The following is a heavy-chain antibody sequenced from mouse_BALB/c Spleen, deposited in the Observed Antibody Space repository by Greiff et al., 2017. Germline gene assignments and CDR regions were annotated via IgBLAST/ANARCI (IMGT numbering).Heavy chain of an antibody. CDR3: ARDYDYDGNAMDY. V-gene: IGHV1-14*01. CDR1: GYTFTSYV. CDR2: INPYNDGT. Sequence: VQLKESGPELVKPGASVKMSCKASGYTFTSYVMHWVKQKPGQGLEWIGYINPYNDGTKYNEKFKGKATLTSDKSSSTAYMELSSLTSEDSAVYYCARDYDYDGNAMDYWGQGTSVTVSS. D-gene: IGHD2-4*01. J-gene: IGHJ4*01.